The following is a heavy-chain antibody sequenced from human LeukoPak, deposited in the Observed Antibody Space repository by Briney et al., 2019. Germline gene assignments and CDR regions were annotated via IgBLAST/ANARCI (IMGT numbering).Heavy chain of an antibody. V-gene: IGHV5-51*01. CDR2: VSPSDSDI. CDR1: GYTFTNYW. CDR3: ARRHIAAASHFDY. J-gene: IGHJ4*02. Sequence: GESLEISCKGSGYTFTNYWIAWVRPMPGKGLEWMGFVSPSDSDIRYSPSFQGQVTISADKSISTAYLQWSSLKASDTAMYYCARRHIAAASHFDYWGQGTLVTVSS. D-gene: IGHD6-13*01.